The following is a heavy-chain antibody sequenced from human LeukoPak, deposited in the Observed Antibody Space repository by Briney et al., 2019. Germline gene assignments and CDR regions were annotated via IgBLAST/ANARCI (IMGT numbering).Heavy chain of an antibody. D-gene: IGHD2-21*02. Sequence: ASVNVSCKASGYTFTSYGISWVRQAPGQGLEWMGWISAYNGNTNYAQKLQGRVTMTTDTSTSTAYMELRSLRSDDTAVYYCARSYVVVTAVDYWGQGTLVTVSS. V-gene: IGHV1-18*01. J-gene: IGHJ4*02. CDR1: GYTFTSYG. CDR3: ARSYVVVTAVDY. CDR2: ISAYNGNT.